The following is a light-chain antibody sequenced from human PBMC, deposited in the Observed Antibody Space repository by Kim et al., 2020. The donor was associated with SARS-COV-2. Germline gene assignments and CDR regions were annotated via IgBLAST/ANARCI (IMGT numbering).Light chain of an antibody. CDR1: QGIGSY. CDR3: QQLNTYPVT. J-gene: IGKJ5*01. V-gene: IGKV1-9*01. CDR2: AAS. Sequence: ASVGDRVTITCRASQGIGSYLAWYQQKPGKAPNLLIYAASTLQSGVPSRFSGSGSGTDFTLTISSLQPEDFATYYCQQLNTYPVTFGQGTRLEIK.